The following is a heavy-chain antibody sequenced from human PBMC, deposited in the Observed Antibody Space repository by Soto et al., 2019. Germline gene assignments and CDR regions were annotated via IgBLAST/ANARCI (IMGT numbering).Heavy chain of an antibody. D-gene: IGHD1-26*01. V-gene: IGHV3-21*01. Sequence: RGSLILSCAASGSTFSTYSMNWVRQAPGKGLEWVSSINGRSNYIYYADSVRGRFTISRDNAKNSLYLQMNSLRAEDTAVYYCAREDGIVGATSAFDYWGQGTQVTVSS. CDR2: INGRSNYI. J-gene: IGHJ4*02. CDR3: AREDGIVGATSAFDY. CDR1: GSTFSTYS.